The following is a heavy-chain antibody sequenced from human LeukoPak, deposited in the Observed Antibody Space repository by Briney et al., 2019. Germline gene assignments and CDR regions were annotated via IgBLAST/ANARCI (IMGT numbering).Heavy chain of an antibody. D-gene: IGHD3-10*01. CDR2: IPYDGTNK. CDR3: VQGTRRGAITMVRGVVGKSFYFDS. Sequence: GGSLRLSCAASGFTFSSYGMSWVRQAPGKGLEWVAFIPYDGTNKYHADSVKGRFTISRDNSKNTLYLQMNSLRAEDTAVYYCVQGTRRGAITMVRGVVGKSFYFDSWGQGTLVTVSS. CDR1: GFTFSSYG. V-gene: IGHV3-30*02. J-gene: IGHJ4*02.